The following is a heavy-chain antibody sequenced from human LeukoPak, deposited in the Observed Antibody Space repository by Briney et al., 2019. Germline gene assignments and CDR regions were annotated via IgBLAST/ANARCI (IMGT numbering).Heavy chain of an antibody. CDR2: ISSDGNNK. D-gene: IGHD3-22*01. CDR1: GFTLSTFG. Sequence: GGSLRLSCAASGFTLSTFGNHWVRQAPGKGLEWAASISSDGNNKYYVGSVEGRFTISRDNSRNTLYLQMNSLRTEDTAVYYCAKAGAYDSSGYYYYLDYWGQGTLVTVPS. CDR3: AKAGAYDSSGYYYYLDY. V-gene: IGHV3-30*18. J-gene: IGHJ4*02.